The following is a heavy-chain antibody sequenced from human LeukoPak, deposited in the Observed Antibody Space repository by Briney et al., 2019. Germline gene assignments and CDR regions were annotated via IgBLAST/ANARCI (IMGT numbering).Heavy chain of an antibody. V-gene: IGHV4-38-2*01. CDR3: ARGRDYYDSSGYYSWFDP. CDR1: GYSISSGYY. D-gene: IGHD3-22*01. J-gene: IGHJ5*02. Sequence: SETLSLTCAVSGYSISSGYYWGWIRQPPGKGLEWIGSIYHSGSTYYNPSLKSRVTISADTSKNQFSLKLSTLTAADTAVYYCARGRDYYDSSGYYSWFDPWGQGTLVTVSS. CDR2: IYHSGST.